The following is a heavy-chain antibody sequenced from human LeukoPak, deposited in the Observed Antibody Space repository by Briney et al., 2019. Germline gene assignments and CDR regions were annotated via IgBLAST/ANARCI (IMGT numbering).Heavy chain of an antibody. V-gene: IGHV3-21*01. CDR3: ARDVADYYDSSGYGMDV. CDR1: GFTFSSYS. D-gene: IGHD3-22*01. J-gene: IGHJ6*02. Sequence: GGSLRLSCAASGFTFSSYSMNWVRQAPGKGLEWVSSISSSSSYIYYADSVKGRFTISRDNAKNSLYLQMNSLRAEDTAVYYCARDVADYYDSSGYGMDVWGQGTTVTVSS. CDR2: ISSSSSYI.